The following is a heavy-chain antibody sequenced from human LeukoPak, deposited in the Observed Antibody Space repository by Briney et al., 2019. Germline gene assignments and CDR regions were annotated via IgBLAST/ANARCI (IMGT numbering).Heavy chain of an antibody. CDR2: IWYDGSNK. V-gene: IGHV3-33*06. D-gene: IGHD6-6*01. J-gene: IGHJ4*02. Sequence: GGSLRLSCAASGFTFSSYGMHWVRQAPGKGLEWVAVIWYDGSNKYYADSVKGRFTISRDNSKNTLYLQMNSLRAEDTAVYYCAKEVEIAAREYYFDYWGQGTLVTVSS. CDR1: GFTFSSYG. CDR3: AKEVEIAAREYYFDY.